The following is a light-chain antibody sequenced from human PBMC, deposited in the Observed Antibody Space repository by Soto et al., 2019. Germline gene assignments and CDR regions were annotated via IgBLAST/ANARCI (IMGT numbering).Light chain of an antibody. CDR1: QSVSSSY. CDR2: GAS. CDR3: QQYGSSLLT. Sequence: EIVLTQSPGTLSLSPGERATLSCRASQSVSSSYLAWYQQQPGQATRLLIYGASSRATGIPDRFSGSGSGTDFTLTISRLEPEYFALYYCQQYGSSLLTFGGGTKVEIK. J-gene: IGKJ4*01. V-gene: IGKV3-20*01.